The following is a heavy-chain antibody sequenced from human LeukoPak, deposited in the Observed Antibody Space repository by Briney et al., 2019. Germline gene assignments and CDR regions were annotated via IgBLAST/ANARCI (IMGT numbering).Heavy chain of an antibody. Sequence: ASVKVSCKASGYTFTSYGISWVRQAPGQGLEWMGWISTYNDNISYAQKLQGKVTMTTDTSTSTAYMELRSLTSDDTAVYYCARGRAAAGQYYFDYWGQGTLVTVSS. D-gene: IGHD6-13*01. V-gene: IGHV1-18*01. CDR1: GYTFTSYG. CDR3: ARGRAAAGQYYFDY. J-gene: IGHJ4*02. CDR2: ISTYNDNI.